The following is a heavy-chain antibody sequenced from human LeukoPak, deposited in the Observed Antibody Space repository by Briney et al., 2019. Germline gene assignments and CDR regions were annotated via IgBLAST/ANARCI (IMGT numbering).Heavy chain of an antibody. CDR2: IYGSGST. CDR3: ARNVGWYSHDS. CDR1: GDSLSSLY. D-gene: IGHD6-19*01. J-gene: IGHJ4*02. V-gene: IGHV4-59*08. Sequence: SETLSLTCTVSGDSLSSLYWSWIRQPPGKGLEWIGYIYGSGSTNYDPSLKSRVTISEDTSKNHFSLKLTSVTAADTAVYYCARNVGWYSHDSWGQGTLVTVSS.